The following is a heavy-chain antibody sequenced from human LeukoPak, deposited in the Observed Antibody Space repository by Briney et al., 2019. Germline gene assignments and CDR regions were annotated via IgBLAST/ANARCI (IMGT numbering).Heavy chain of an antibody. CDR3: AGKYSSSSGVDY. CDR1: GYSISSGYY. D-gene: IGHD6-6*01. V-gene: IGHV4-38-2*02. J-gene: IGHJ4*02. CDR2: IYHSGST. Sequence: SETLSLTCTVSGYSISSGYYWGWIRQPPGKGLEWIGSIYHSGSTYYNPSLKSRVTISVDTSKNQFSLKLSSVTAADTAVYYCAGKYSSSSGVDYWGQGTLVTVSS.